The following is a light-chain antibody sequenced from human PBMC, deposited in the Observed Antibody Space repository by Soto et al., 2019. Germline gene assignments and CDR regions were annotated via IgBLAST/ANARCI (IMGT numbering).Light chain of an antibody. CDR1: SSDVGNYNY. J-gene: IGLJ3*02. CDR3: CSYAGSYTWV. Sequence: QSALTQPRSVSGSPGQSVTISCTGTSSDVGNYNYVSWYRQHPGKAPKLMIFDVAQRPSGVPDRFSGSKSGNTASLTISGLQAEDEADYYCCSYAGSYTWVFGGGTKLPVL. CDR2: DVA. V-gene: IGLV2-11*01.